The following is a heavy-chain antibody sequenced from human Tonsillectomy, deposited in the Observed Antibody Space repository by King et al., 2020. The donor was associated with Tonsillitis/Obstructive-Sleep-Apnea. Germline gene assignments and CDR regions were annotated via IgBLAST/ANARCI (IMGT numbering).Heavy chain of an antibody. Sequence: VQLVESGAEAKKPGESLSISCKGSGYTFMDYWITWVRQMPGKGLEWVGRIDPSDSYTNYSPSFEGHVTMSTDNSVSTASLQWRSLTASDSGIYYCARGEVTGTLGEFDSWGPGTLVPVSS. CDR3: ARGEVTGTLGEFDS. CDR2: IDPSDSYT. V-gene: IGHV5-10-1*03. CDR1: GYTFMDYW. D-gene: IGHD1-7*01. J-gene: IGHJ4*02.